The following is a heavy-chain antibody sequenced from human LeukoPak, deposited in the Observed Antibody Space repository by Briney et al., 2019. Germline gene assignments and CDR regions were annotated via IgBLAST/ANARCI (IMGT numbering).Heavy chain of an antibody. Sequence: PGGSLRLSCGASGFTFSRYGMLWVRQAPGKGLEWVAYIRKDGTDKYYADSVKGRFTISRDSSKNMVYLQMNGLRAEDTALYYCAKDSNWASDYWGQGTLVSVSS. CDR3: AKDSNWASDY. CDR2: IRKDGTDK. V-gene: IGHV3-30*02. CDR1: GFTFSRYG. J-gene: IGHJ4*02. D-gene: IGHD3-16*01.